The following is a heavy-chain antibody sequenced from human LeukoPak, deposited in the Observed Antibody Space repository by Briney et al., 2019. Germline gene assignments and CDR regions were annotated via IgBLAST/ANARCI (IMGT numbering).Heavy chain of an antibody. CDR1: GFTFINYY. V-gene: IGHV1-46*04. J-gene: IGHJ4*02. Sequence: ASVTVSCKASGFTFINYYMHWVRQAPGQGLEWLGIINLSGGSTHYPQKLQDRVTMTRDTSTRTVYMELSSLRSEDTAVYYCARDLDYGEKSEDYWGQGTLVTVSS. D-gene: IGHD4/OR15-4a*01. CDR3: ARDLDYGEKSEDY. CDR2: INLSGGST.